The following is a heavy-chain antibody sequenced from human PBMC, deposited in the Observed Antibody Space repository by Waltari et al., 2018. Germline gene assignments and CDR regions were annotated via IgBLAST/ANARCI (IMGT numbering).Heavy chain of an antibody. V-gene: IGHV1-24*01. CDR1: GNSITESP. D-gene: IGHD4-17*01. CDR2: FDPEDGEG. CDR3: ATGGDYDEYALHYFRGLDV. Sequence: QVQLVQSEAEVMKPGASVKVSCKVSGNSITESPMNWVRQAPGKGLEWMGSFDPEDGEGTYAQGVLDRVTMTEDRSTNTAYMELSSLRLEDTAVYYCATGGDYDEYALHYFRGLDVWGQGTTVIVAS. J-gene: IGHJ6*02.